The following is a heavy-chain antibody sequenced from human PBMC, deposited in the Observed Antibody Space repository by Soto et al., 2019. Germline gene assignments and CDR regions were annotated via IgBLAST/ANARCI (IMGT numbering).Heavy chain of an antibody. Sequence: EVQLVESGGGLVKPGGSLRLSCAASGFTFSSHSINWVRQAPGKGLEWVSCISSTSSFIYYADSVKGRFTISRDNARTSLYLHMDSLRGGDPAVYYCARGSAVGMGYFDLWGRGTPVCVSS. V-gene: IGHV3-21*01. CDR1: GFTFSSHS. J-gene: IGHJ2*01. D-gene: IGHD1-20*01. CDR2: ISSTSSFI. CDR3: ARGSAVGMGYFDL.